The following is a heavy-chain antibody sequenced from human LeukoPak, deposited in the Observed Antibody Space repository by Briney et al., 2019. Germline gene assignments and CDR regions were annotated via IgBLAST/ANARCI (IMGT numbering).Heavy chain of an antibody. J-gene: IGHJ4*02. CDR2: MNSNSGNT. D-gene: IGHD3-10*01. CDR1: VYTFTNYD. CDR3: ARGRGGTVVRGYLDY. Sequence: ASVKVSCKASVYTFTNYDIMWVRQATGQGPGWMGWMNSNSGNTGSAQKFQGRVTMTRDTSINTAYMELHSLTSEDTAVYYCARGRGGTVVRGYLDYWGQGTLVTVSS. V-gene: IGHV1-8*01.